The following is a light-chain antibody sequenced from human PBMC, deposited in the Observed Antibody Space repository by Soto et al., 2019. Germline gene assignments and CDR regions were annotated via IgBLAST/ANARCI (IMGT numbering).Light chain of an antibody. CDR3: QQTYNVPRT. J-gene: IGKJ1*01. V-gene: IGKV1-39*01. Sequence: DIPMTQSPSSLSASVGDRVTITCRASENIPGYLNWFQQKPGKAPKLLIYAASSLQSGVPSRFSGSGSGTDFTLTISNLQPEDFATYYCQQTYNVPRTFGQGTKVEIK. CDR1: ENIPGY. CDR2: AAS.